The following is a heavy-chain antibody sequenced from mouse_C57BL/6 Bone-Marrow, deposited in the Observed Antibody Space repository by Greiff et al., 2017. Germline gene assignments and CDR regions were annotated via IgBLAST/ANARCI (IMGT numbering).Heavy chain of an antibody. V-gene: IGHV4-1*01. Sequence: CAASGVDFSRYWMSWVRRAPGKGLEWIGEINPDSSTINYAPSLKDKFIISRDNAKNTLYLQMSKVRSEDTALYYCARPLHYYGSSWYFDVWGTGTTVTVSS. D-gene: IGHD1-1*01. CDR3: ARPLHYYGSSWYFDV. J-gene: IGHJ1*03. CDR2: INPDSSTI. CDR1: GVDFSRYW.